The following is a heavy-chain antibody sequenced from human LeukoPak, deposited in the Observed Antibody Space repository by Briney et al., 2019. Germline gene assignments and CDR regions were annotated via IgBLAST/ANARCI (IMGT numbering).Heavy chain of an antibody. V-gene: IGHV4-39*07. CDR2: IYYSGST. CDR3: ARVQPENWFDP. CDR1: GGSISSSSYY. J-gene: IGHJ5*02. Sequence: SETLSLTCTVSGGSISSSSYYSGWIRQPPGKGLEWIGSIYYSGSTYYNPSLKSRVTISVDTSKNQFSLKLSSVTAADTAVYYCARVQPENWFDPWGQGTLVTVSS.